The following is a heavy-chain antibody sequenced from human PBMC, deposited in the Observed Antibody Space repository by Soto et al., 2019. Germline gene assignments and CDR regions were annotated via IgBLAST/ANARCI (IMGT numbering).Heavy chain of an antibody. V-gene: IGHV3-23*01. CDR1: GFTFSSYA. D-gene: IGHD5-18*01. CDR2: ISTSGGST. J-gene: IGHJ4*02. Sequence: EVQLLESGGGLVQPGGSLRLSCAASGFTFSSYAMSWVRQAPGKGLEWVSTISTSGGSTSYADSVKGRFTISRDNSKNTLYLQMNSLRAEDTAVYYCAKDGLGAYSYGSYYFDYWGQGTLVTVSS. CDR3: AKDGLGAYSYGSYYFDY.